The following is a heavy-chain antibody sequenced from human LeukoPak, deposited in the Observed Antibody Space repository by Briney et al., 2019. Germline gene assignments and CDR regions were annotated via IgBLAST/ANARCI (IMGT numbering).Heavy chain of an antibody. V-gene: IGHV3-9*01. Sequence: GGSLRLSCAASGFTFDDYAMHWVRQAPGKGLEWVSGISWNSGSIGYADSVKGRFTISRDNAKNSLYLQMNSLRTEDTALYYCAKDARHYDILTGANNWFDPWGQGTLVTVSS. D-gene: IGHD3-9*01. CDR1: GFTFDDYA. CDR3: AKDARHYDILTGANNWFDP. J-gene: IGHJ5*02. CDR2: ISWNSGSI.